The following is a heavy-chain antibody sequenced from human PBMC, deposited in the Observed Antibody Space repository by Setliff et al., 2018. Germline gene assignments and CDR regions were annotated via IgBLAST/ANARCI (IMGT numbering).Heavy chain of an antibody. D-gene: IGHD6-25*01. CDR1: GFTLSTYW. J-gene: IGHJ5*02. V-gene: IGHV3-7*01. CDR2: MNHDESEK. Sequence: GGSLRLSCEASGFTLSTYWVTWVRQAPGRGLEWVATMNHDESEKYYVDSVRGRFTISRDNAQKTLYLHMNNLRADDTAVFYCVPGRGSWGQGALVTVSS. CDR3: VPGRGS.